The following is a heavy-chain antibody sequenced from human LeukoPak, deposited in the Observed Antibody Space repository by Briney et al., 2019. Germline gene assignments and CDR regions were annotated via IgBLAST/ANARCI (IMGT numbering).Heavy chain of an antibody. V-gene: IGHV3-30-3*01. CDR1: GFTFSSYA. CDR2: ISYDGSNK. D-gene: IGHD6-19*01. J-gene: IGHJ4*02. CDR3: AKDLSYTSGSSDY. Sequence: GRSLRLSCAASGFTFSSYAMHWVRQAPGKGLEWVAVISYDGSNKYYADSVKGRFTISRDNSKNTLSLQLRSLRAEDKAVYYCAKDLSYTSGSSDYWGEGTLVTVSS.